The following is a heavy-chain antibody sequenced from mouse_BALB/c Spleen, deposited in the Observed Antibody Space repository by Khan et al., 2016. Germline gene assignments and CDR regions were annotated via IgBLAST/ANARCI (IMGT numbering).Heavy chain of an antibody. CDR1: GYTFTDYV. J-gene: IGHJ2*01. V-gene: IGHV1-77*01. CDR3: TYCGDY. Sequence: QVRLLQSGPELVKPGASVKMSCKASGYTFTDYVISWVKQRTGQGLEWIGEIYPGSGSTYYNENFKGKATLTADKSSNTVYLQLSSLTSEDYAVEYCTYCGDYWGKGTTLTVSS. CDR2: IYPGSGST.